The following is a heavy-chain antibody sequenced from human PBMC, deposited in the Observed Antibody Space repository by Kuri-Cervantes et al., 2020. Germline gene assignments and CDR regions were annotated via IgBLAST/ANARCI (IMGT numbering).Heavy chain of an antibody. CDR2: ISYDGSNK. CDR3: ARHSDSSGYNSPLGY. J-gene: IGHJ4*02. V-gene: IGHV3-30*01. Sequence: GGSLRLSCAASGFTFSSYAIHWVRQAPGKGLEWVAVISYDGSNKYYADSVKGRFTISRDNSKNTLYLQMNSLRAEDTAVYYCARHSDSSGYNSPLGYWGQGTLVTVSS. D-gene: IGHD3-22*01. CDR1: GFTFSSYA.